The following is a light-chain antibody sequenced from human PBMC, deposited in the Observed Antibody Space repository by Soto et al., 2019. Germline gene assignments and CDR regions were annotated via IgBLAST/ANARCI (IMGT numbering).Light chain of an antibody. J-gene: IGKJ1*01. Sequence: DIQMTQSPSTLSASVGDRVTITCRASQSISSWLAWYQQKPGKAPKLLIYKASSVESGVPSRFSGSGSGTEFTLTISSLQPDDFATDYCQQYNTYPWTFGQGTKVEIK. CDR3: QQYNTYPWT. CDR2: KAS. V-gene: IGKV1-5*03. CDR1: QSISSW.